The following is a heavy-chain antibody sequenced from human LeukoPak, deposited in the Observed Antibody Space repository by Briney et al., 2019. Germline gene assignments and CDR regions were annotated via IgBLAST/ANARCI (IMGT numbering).Heavy chain of an antibody. D-gene: IGHD3-22*01. CDR3: ARQYDYYDSSGYPHPNWFDP. CDR2: IYYSGST. V-gene: IGHV4-59*01. Sequence: SETLSLTCTVSGGSISSYYWSWIRQPPGKGLEWIGYIYYSGSTNYNPSLKSRVTISVDTSKNQFSLKLSSVTAADTAVYYCARQYDYYDSSGYPHPNWFDPWGQRILVTVSS. CDR1: GGSISSYY. J-gene: IGHJ5*02.